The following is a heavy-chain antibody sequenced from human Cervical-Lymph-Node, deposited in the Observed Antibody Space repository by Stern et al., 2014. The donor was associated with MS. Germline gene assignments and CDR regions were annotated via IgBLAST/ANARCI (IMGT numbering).Heavy chain of an antibody. CDR2: INTDTGNP. J-gene: IGHJ6*02. D-gene: IGHD5-18*01. CDR3: AGDLVYSYGSGV. CDR1: GNTFTSYS. Sequence: VQLVESGSELKKPGASVKVSCKGSGNTFTSYSVNWVRQGPGQGLERMGRINTDTGNPTYAPPFTGRFVFSLDTSDSTAYLQISSLKAEDTAVYYCAGDLVYSYGSGVWGQGTTVTVSS. V-gene: IGHV7-4-1*02.